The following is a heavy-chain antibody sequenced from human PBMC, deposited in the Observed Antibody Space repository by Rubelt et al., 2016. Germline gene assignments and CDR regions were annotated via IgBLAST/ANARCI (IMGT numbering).Heavy chain of an antibody. J-gene: IGHJ4*02. V-gene: IGHV3-7*01. CDR1: AFSFSSFW. Sequence: PGGSLRLSCAASAFSFSSFWMTWVRQAPGKGLEWVASIKHDGSEKFYLDSVKGRFTITRDNARNLLYLQMNSLRAEDTAVYYCARDRAFVSSSSGVFDYWGQGTLVTVSS. CDR3: ARDRAFVSSSSGVFDY. CDR2: IKHDGSEK. D-gene: IGHD6-6*01.